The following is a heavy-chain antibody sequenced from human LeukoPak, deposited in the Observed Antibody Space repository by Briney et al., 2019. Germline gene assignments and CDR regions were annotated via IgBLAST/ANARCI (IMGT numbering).Heavy chain of an antibody. CDR2: IYYSGST. CDR3: ARVEQQPYYYYYGMDV. CDR1: GGSISSGGYY. Sequence: SETLSLTCTVSGGSISSGGYYWSWIRQHPGKGLEWIVYIYYSGSTYYNPSLKSRVTISVDTSKNQFSLKLSSVTAADTAVYYCARVEQQPYYYYYGMDVWGQGTTVTVSS. V-gene: IGHV4-31*03. J-gene: IGHJ6*02. D-gene: IGHD6-13*01.